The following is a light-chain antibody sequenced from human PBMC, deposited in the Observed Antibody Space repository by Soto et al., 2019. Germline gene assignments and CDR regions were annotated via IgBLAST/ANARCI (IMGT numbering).Light chain of an antibody. CDR2: AAS. CDR1: QGITTY. J-gene: IGKJ1*01. Sequence: DIQMTQSPSSLSASVLDIFTITFRASQGITTYLNWYQQKPGKAPKLLIYAASSLQSGVPSRFSGSGSETDFTLTISSLQPEDFATYSCQQSYSTTWTFGQGTKVDIK. CDR3: QQSYSTTWT. V-gene: IGKV1-39*01.